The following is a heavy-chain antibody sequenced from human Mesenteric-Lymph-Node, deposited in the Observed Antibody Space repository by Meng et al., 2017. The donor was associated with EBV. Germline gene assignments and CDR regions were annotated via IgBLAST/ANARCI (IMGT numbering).Heavy chain of an antibody. Sequence: QSTLKGLRPTVVKPTQTLTWTCTFSGFSPSTSGVGVGWIRQPPGKALEWPALIYWDDDKRYSPSLKTRLTITKDTSENQVVLTMTNMDPVDAATYYCAHRTSNCFDPWGQGTLVTVSS. V-gene: IGHV2-5*02. CDR3: AHRTSNCFDP. CDR2: IYWDDDK. J-gene: IGHJ5*02. CDR1: GFSPSTSGVG.